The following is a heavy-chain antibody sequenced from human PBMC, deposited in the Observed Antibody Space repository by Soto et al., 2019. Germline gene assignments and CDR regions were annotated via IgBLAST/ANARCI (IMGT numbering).Heavy chain of an antibody. Sequence: GGSLRLSCAASGFTFSSYGMHWVRQAPGKGLEWVAVISYDGSNKYYADSVKGRFTNSRDNSKNTLYLQRNSLRAEDTAGYLCHYGGNSSFDYWGQGTLVTVSS. D-gene: IGHD4-17*01. CDR2: ISYDGSNK. CDR3: HYGGNSSFDY. V-gene: IGHV3-30*03. J-gene: IGHJ4*02. CDR1: GFTFSSYG.